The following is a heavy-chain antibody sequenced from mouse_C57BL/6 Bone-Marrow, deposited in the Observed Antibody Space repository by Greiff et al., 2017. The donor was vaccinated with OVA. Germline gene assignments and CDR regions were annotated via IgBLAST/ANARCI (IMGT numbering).Heavy chain of an antibody. CDR2: IHPSDSDT. V-gene: IGHV1-74*01. Sequence: QVQLQQPGAELVKPGASVKVSCKASGYTFTSYWMHWVKQRPGQGLEWIGRIHPSDSDTNYNQKFKGKATLTVDKSSSTAYMQLSSLTSEDSAVYYCAIDLLTVVATEYFDYWGQGTTLTVSS. D-gene: IGHD1-1*01. CDR3: AIDLLTVVATEYFDY. CDR1: GYTFTSYW. J-gene: IGHJ2*01.